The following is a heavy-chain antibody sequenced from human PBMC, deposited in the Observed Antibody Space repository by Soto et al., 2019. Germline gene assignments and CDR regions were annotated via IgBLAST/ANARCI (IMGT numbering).Heavy chain of an antibody. J-gene: IGHJ4*02. D-gene: IGHD6-6*01. CDR1: GYTFTSYD. Sequence: ASVKVSCKASGYTFTSYDINWVRQATGQGLEWMGWMSPNSGNTGYSHKFQGRVSMTRNTSISTAYMELSSLRSEDTAVYYCASSRSSSSPGNFDYWGQGSLVTVSS. V-gene: IGHV1-8*01. CDR2: MSPNSGNT. CDR3: ASSRSSSSPGNFDY.